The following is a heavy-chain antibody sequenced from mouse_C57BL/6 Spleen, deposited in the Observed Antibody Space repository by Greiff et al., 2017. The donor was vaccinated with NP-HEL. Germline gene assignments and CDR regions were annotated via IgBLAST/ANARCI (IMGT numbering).Heavy chain of an antibody. CDR3: TRGRGYYYGQGYFDY. V-gene: IGHV1-15*01. CDR1: GYTFTDYE. Sequence: VQLQQSGAELVRPGASVTLSCKASGYTFTDYEMHWVKQTPVHGLEWIGAIDPETGGTAYNQKFKGKAILTADKSSSTAYMELRSLTSEDSAVYYCTRGRGYYYGQGYFDYWGQGTTLTVSS. D-gene: IGHD1-1*01. J-gene: IGHJ2*01. CDR2: IDPETGGT.